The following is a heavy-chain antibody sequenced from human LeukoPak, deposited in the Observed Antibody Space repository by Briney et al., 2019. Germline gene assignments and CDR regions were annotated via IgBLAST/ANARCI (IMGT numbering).Heavy chain of an antibody. J-gene: IGHJ4*02. Sequence: GGSLRLSCAASGFTFSNAWMSWVRQAPGKGLEWVGRIKSKTDGGTTDYAAPVKGRFTIPRDDSKNTLYLQMNSLKTEDTAVYYCTTVPTGTTLVGAYWGQGTLVTVSS. CDR2: IKSKTDGGTT. CDR1: GFTFSNAW. V-gene: IGHV3-15*01. CDR3: TTVPTGTTLVGAY. D-gene: IGHD1-7*01.